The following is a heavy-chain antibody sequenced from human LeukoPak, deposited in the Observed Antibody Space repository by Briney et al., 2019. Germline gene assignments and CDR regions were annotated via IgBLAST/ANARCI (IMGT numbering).Heavy chain of an antibody. CDR3: ARDNWSDYLADALDL. CDR2: IRYDGSNK. D-gene: IGHD4/OR15-4a*01. V-gene: IGHV3-30*02. CDR1: GFTFSSYG. Sequence: GGSLRLSCAASGFTFSSYGMHWVRQAPGKGLEWVAFIRYDGSNKYYADSVKGRFTISRDNAKNSLYLQMNSLRPEDTAVYFCARDNWSDYLADALDLWGQGTMVTVSS. J-gene: IGHJ3*01.